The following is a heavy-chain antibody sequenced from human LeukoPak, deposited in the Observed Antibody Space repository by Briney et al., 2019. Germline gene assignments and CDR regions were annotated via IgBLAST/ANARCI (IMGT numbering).Heavy chain of an antibody. CDR1: GGTFSSYA. CDR2: IIPILGIA. J-gene: IGHJ4*02. V-gene: IGHV1-69*04. D-gene: IGHD3-10*01. CDR3: ARDTSGVG. Sequence: ASVKVSCKVSGGTFSSYAISWVRQAPGQGLEWMGRIIPILGIANYAQKFQGRVTITADKSTSTAYMELSSLRSEDTAVYYYARDTSGVGWGQGTLVTVSS.